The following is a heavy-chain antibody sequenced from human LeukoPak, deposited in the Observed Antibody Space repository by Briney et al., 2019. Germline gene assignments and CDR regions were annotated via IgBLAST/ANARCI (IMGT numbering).Heavy chain of an antibody. D-gene: IGHD3-22*01. CDR1: GGSISDYY. J-gene: IGHJ3*02. CDR3: AGEDYFDSSGYASWRFDI. V-gene: IGHV4-59*01. CDR2: IYYSGNT. Sequence: SETLSPTCTVSGGSISDYYWTWIRQPPGKGLEWIGHIYYSGNTIYNPSLKSRVTISVDTSKNQFSLKLTSVTTADTAVYYCAGEDYFDSSGYASWRFDIWGQGTMVTVSS.